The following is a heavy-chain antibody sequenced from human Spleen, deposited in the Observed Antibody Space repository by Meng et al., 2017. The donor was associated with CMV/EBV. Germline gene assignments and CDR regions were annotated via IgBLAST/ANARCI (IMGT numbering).Heavy chain of an antibody. V-gene: IGHV3-21*04. CDR2: ISSSSSYI. CDR1: GFTFSSYS. J-gene: IGHJ4*02. D-gene: IGHD4-17*01. Sequence: GGSLRLSCAASGFTFSSYSMNWVRQAPGKGLEWVSSISSSSSYIYYADSVKGRFTISRDNAKNSLYLQMNSLRAEDTALYYCARGSNGDYDFDYWGQGTPVTVSS. CDR3: ARGSNGDYDFDY.